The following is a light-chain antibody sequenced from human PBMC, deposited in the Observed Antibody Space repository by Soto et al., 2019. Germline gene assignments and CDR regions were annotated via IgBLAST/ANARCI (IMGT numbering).Light chain of an antibody. Sequence: EIVMTQSPGTLSVSTGEGATLSCRTSQSVDSNLAWYQQKPGQAPRLLIYGASTRPTGIPDRFSGSGSGTEFTLTISSLQSEDFAVYYCQQYDSWPLTFGGGTKVEIK. CDR3: QQYDSWPLT. J-gene: IGKJ4*01. V-gene: IGKV3D-15*01. CDR2: GAS. CDR1: QSVDSN.